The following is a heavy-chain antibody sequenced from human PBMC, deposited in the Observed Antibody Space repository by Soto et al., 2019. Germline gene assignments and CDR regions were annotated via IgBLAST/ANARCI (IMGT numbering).Heavy chain of an antibody. CDR1: GGTFSTYT. V-gene: IGHV1-69*06. CDR3: ARGLECRGYCLDKPTWFAL. CDR2: IIPIFGTP. D-gene: IGHD2-15*01. J-gene: IGHJ5*02. Sequence: SVKVSCKASGGTFSTYTFSWVRQAPGQGLEWMGRIIPIFGTPYYAQKFQGRVTITADKSTSTVYMELSSLRSDDTAVYFCARGLECRGYCLDKPTWFALWGQGTLVTVSS.